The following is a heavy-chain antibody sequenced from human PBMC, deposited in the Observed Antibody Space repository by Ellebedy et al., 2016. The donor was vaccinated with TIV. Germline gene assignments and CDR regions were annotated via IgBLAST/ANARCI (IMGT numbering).Heavy chain of an antibody. V-gene: IGHV1-18*01. Sequence: ASVKVSXXASGYTFTSYGISWVRQAPGQGLEWMGWISAYNGNTNYAQKLQGRVTMTTDTSTSTAYMELSSLRSEDTAVYYCATCLGRSYQYYYGMDVWGQGTTVTVSS. CDR1: GYTFTSYG. D-gene: IGHD3-16*01. CDR3: ATCLGRSYQYYYGMDV. J-gene: IGHJ6*02. CDR2: ISAYNGNT.